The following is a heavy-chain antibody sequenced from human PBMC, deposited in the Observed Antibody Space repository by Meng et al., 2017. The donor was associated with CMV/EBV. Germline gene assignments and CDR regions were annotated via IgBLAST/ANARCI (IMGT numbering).Heavy chain of an antibody. V-gene: IGHV3-21*01. CDR3: ARDLGPYNWNYVGVVQGAKDY. CDR2: ISSSSSYI. CDR1: GFIFSSYS. Sequence: GGSLRLSCAASGFIFSSYSMNWVRQAPGKGLEWVSSISSSSSYIYYADSVKGRFTISRDNAKNSLYLQMNSLRAEDTAVYYCARDLGPYNWNYVGVVQGAKDYWGQGTLVTVSS. D-gene: IGHD1-7*01. J-gene: IGHJ4*02.